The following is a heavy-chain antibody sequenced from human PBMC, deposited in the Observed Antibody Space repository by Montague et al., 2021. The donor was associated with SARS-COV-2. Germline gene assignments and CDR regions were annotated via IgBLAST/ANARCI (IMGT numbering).Heavy chain of an antibody. J-gene: IGHJ5*02. Sequence: TLSLACTVSIGSISSGSYYWSWIRQPAGKGLEWIGRIYTSGSTNYNPSLKSRVTISVDTSKNQFSLKLSSVTAADTAVYYCARDGYSSGWNGLHWFDPWGQGTLVTDSS. CDR3: ARDGYSSGWNGLHWFDP. CDR2: IYTSGST. D-gene: IGHD6-25*01. V-gene: IGHV4-61*02. CDR1: IGSISSGSYY.